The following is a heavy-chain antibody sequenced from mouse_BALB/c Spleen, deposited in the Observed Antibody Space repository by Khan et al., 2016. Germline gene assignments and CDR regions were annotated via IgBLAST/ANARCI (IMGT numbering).Heavy chain of an antibody. CDR2: IWAGGST. CDR3: ARDYYCSSYYYAMDY. V-gene: IGHV2-9*02. CDR1: GFSLTSYG. Sequence: VQLQESGPGLVAPSQSLSITCTVSGFSLTSYGVHWVRQPPGKGLEWLGVIWAGGSTNYNSALMSRLSISKDNSKSQVFLKMNSLQTDDTAMYYCARDYYCSSYYYAMDYWGQGTSVTVSS. J-gene: IGHJ4*01. D-gene: IGHD1-1*01.